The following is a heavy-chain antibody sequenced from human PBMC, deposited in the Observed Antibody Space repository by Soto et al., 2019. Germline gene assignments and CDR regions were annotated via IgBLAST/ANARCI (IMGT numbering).Heavy chain of an antibody. J-gene: IGHJ1*01. Sequence: PGGSLRLSCAASGFTFSSYSMNWVRQAPGKGLEWVSSISSSSSYIYYTDSVKGRFTISRDNAKNSLYLQMNSLRAEDTAVYYCARGVAGGAEYFQHWGQGTLVTVSS. CDR3: ARGVAGGAEYFQH. D-gene: IGHD3-16*01. V-gene: IGHV3-21*01. CDR2: ISSSSSYI. CDR1: GFTFSSYS.